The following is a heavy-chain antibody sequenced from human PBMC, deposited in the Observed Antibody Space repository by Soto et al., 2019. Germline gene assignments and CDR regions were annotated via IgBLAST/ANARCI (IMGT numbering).Heavy chain of an antibody. J-gene: IGHJ4*02. V-gene: IGHV3-21*04. CDR3: ARDSRQYSGYDYFDY. Sequence: PGGSLRLSCAASEFTFSTYSMNWVRRAPGKGLEWVSSISSSSSYIYYADSVKGRFTISRDNAKNSLYMQMNSLRAEDTAVYYCARDSRQYSGYDYFDYWGQGTLVTVSS. CDR1: EFTFSTYS. D-gene: IGHD5-12*01. CDR2: ISSSSSYI.